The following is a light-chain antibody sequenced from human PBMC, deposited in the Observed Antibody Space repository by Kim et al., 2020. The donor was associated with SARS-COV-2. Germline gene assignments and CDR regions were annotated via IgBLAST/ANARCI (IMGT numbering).Light chain of an antibody. CDR3: QVWDSSSDHPV. Sequence: PGKAARIPSGGNKIGGKRVHWYRQKPGEAPVLVIYYDSDRPSGVPERFCGSNSGNAATLTISRVEAGDEADYYCQVWDSSSDHPVFGGGTQLTVL. J-gene: IGLJ3*02. CDR1: KIGGKR. V-gene: IGLV3-21*04. CDR2: YDS.